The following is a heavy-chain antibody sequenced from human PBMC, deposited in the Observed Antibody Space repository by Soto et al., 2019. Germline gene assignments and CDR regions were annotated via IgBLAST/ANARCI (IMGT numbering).Heavy chain of an antibody. CDR1: GVSISTYH. D-gene: IGHD5-12*01. Sequence: SETLSLTCIVSGVSISTYHWSWIRQPAGKGLEWIGRMHTSGSTNYNPSLKSRVSMSVDTSKNHFSLKVSSVTAADTAVYYCERDEYGYGDCYDSWGQGTLVTVS. CDR3: ERDEYGYGDCYDS. CDR2: MHTSGST. V-gene: IGHV4-4*07. J-gene: IGHJ4*02.